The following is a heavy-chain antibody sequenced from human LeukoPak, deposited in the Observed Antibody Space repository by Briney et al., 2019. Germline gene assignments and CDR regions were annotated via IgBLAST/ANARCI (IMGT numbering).Heavy chain of an antibody. Sequence: ASVKVSCKASGYTFTGYYMHWVRQAPGQGLEWMGWINPNSGGTNYAQKFQGRVTMTRDTSISTAYMELSRLRFDDTVVYYCARGPRITIFGVVMANDAFDIWGQGTMLTVSS. CDR3: ARGPRITIFGVVMANDAFDI. V-gene: IGHV1-2*02. CDR2: INPNSGGT. D-gene: IGHD3-3*01. J-gene: IGHJ3*02. CDR1: GYTFTGYY.